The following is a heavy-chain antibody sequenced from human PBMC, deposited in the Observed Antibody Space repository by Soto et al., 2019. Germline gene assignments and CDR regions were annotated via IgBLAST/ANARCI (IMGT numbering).Heavy chain of an antibody. Sequence: QVQLVQSGAEVRKPGASVKVSCRASGYSVTSYYIHWVRQAPGKGVEWMGIINPSGDTTTYAQRFQGRVTMTRDTSTNTIYMGLSSLRSEDTTVYFCASLGSWFGEPWRGQYFDFWGQGTLVTVSS. CDR3: ASLGSWFGEPWRGQYFDF. V-gene: IGHV1-46*03. CDR1: GYSVTSYY. J-gene: IGHJ4*02. CDR2: INPSGDTT. D-gene: IGHD3-10*01.